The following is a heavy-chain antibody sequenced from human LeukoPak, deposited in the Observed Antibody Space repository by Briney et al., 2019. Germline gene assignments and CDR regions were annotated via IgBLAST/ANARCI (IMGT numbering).Heavy chain of an antibody. J-gene: IGHJ4*02. D-gene: IGHD5-12*01. Sequence: GGSLRLSCAASGFTFSSYEMNWVRQAPGKGLEWVSCISSSGSTIYYADSVKGRFTISRDNAKNSLYLQMNSLRAEDTAVYYCAREGGYGRDFDYWGQGTLVTVSS. CDR2: ISSSGSTI. CDR3: AREGGYGRDFDY. CDR1: GFTFSSYE. V-gene: IGHV3-48*03.